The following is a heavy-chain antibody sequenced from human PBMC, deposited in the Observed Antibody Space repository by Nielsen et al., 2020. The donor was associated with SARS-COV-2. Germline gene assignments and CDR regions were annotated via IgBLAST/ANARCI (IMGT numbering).Heavy chain of an antibody. CDR1: GYTFTSYG. V-gene: IGHV1-18*01. CDR2: ISPYNGNT. Sequence: ASVKVSCKASGYTFTSYGISWVRQAPGQGLEWMGWISPYNGNTHYAQNLQGRVTMTADTSTSTAYMELRSLRSDDTAVYYCARGAEVAGWGVLDYWGQGTLVTVSS. CDR3: ARGAEVAGWGVLDY. J-gene: IGHJ4*02. D-gene: IGHD5-12*01.